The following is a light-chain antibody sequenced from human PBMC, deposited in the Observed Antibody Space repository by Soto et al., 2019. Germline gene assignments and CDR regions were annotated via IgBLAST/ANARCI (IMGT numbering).Light chain of an antibody. Sequence: QSVLTQPPSVSEAPRQRVTISCSGNSSNIGNNAVNWYQQLPGKAPKLLIYYDDLMPSGVSDRFSGSKSGTSASLAISGLQSEDEADYYCAAWDDSLNGPVFGGGPKLTVL. CDR2: YDD. CDR3: AAWDDSLNGPV. J-gene: IGLJ2*01. CDR1: SSNIGNNA. V-gene: IGLV1-36*01.